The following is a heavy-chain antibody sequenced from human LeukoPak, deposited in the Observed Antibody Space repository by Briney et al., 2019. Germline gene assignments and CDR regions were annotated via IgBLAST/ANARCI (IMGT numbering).Heavy chain of an antibody. CDR1: GGSTSSYY. J-gene: IGHJ3*02. V-gene: IGHV4-59*01. Sequence: SETLSLTCTVSGGSTSSYYWSWIRQPPGKGLEWIGYIYYSGSTNYNPSLKSRVTISVDTSKNQFSLKLSSVTAADTSVYYCAIMIYCSSTSCYRSSAFDIWGQGTMVTVSS. CDR2: IYYSGST. CDR3: AIMIYCSSTSCYRSSAFDI. D-gene: IGHD2-2*02.